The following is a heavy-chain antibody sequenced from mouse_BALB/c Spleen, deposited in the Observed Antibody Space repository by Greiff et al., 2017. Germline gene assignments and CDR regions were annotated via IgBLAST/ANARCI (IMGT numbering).Heavy chain of an antibody. Sequence: VQLVESGPGLVQPSQSLSITCTVSGFSLTSYGVHWVRQSPGKGLEWLGVIWSGGSTDYNAAFISRLSISKDNSKSQVFFKMNSLQADDTAIYYCARNAGGYYGSSYDYWGQGTTLTVSS. J-gene: IGHJ2*01. CDR3: ARNAGGYYGSSYDY. CDR2: IWSGGST. D-gene: IGHD1-1*01. V-gene: IGHV2-4-1*01. CDR1: GFSLTSYG.